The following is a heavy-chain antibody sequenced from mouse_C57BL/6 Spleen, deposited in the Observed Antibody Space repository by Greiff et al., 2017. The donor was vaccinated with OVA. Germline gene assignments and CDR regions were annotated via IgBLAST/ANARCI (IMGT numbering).Heavy chain of an antibody. CDR1: GYTFTSYW. CDR3: ARDPYDYDRGYAMDY. V-gene: IGHV1-52*01. D-gene: IGHD2-4*01. J-gene: IGHJ4*01. Sequence: QVQLQQPGAELVRPGSSVQLSCKASGYTFTSYWMHWVKQRPIQGLEWIGNIDPSDSETHYNQKFKDKATLTVDKSSSTAYMQLSSLTSEDSAVYYCARDPYDYDRGYAMDYWGQGTSVTVSS. CDR2: IDPSDSET.